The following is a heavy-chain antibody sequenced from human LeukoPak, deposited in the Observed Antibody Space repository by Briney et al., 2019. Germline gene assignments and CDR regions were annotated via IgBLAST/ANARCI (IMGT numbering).Heavy chain of an antibody. CDR1: IDSTSGNY. V-gene: IGHV4-4*02. Sequence: PSETLSLTCAVSIDSTSGNYWSWVRQSPGKGLEWIGEVHRSGRTNYMPSLKSRVTISIDKSKDQISLDLTSVTAADTAVYYCATEILGAPTPGAYWGQGTLATVSS. J-gene: IGHJ4*02. CDR3: ATEILGAPTPGAY. CDR2: VHRSGRT. D-gene: IGHD2-8*02.